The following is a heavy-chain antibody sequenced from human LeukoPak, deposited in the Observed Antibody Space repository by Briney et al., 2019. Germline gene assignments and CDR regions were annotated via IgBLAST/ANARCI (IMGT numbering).Heavy chain of an antibody. CDR2: IYYSGST. J-gene: IGHJ4*02. CDR1: GGSISSYY. CDR3: ASYGEAYFDY. V-gene: IGHV4-59*05. D-gene: IGHD4-17*01. Sequence: SETLSLTCTVSGGSISSYYWSWIRQPPGKGLEWIGSIYYSGSTYYNPSLKSRVTISVDTSKNQFSLKLSSVTAADTAVYYCASYGEAYFDYWGQGTLVTVSS.